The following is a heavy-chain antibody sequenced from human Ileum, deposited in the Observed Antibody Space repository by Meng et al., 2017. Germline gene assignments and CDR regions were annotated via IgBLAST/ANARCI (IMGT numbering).Heavy chain of an antibody. CDR3: ARGGGRYGPDFDY. J-gene: IGHJ4*02. CDR1: GWSFRGYY. D-gene: IGHD3-16*01. V-gene: IGHV4-34*01. CDR2: INHSGST. Sequence: QVHLQQVGAGLVMHSETLFITCAVYGWSFRGYYRSWIRQPPGKGLGWIGEINHSGSTNYNPSLKSRVTISVDTSKNQFSLKLSSVTAADTAVYYCARGGGRYGPDFDYWGQGTLVTVSS.